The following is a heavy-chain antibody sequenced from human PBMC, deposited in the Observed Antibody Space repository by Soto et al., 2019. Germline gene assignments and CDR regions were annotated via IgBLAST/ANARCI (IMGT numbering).Heavy chain of an antibody. Sequence: QVQLVESGGGVVQPGRSLRLSCAASGFSFTSYGMHWVRQAPGKGLEWVAVIWYDGSNKYYADSVKGRFTISRDISKNTLYLQMNSLRVEDTAVYYCARELPHDYWGQGTLVTASS. CDR3: ARELPHDY. CDR1: GFSFTSYG. V-gene: IGHV3-33*01. CDR2: IWYDGSNK. J-gene: IGHJ4*02.